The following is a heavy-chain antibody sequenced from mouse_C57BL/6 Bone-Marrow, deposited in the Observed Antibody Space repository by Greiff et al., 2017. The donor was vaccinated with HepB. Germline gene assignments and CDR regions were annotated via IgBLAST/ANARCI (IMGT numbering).Heavy chain of an antibody. Sequence: EVQLVESGGGLVQPGGSLSLSCAASGFTFTDYYMSWVRQPPGKALEWLGFIRNKANGYTTEYNASVKGRFTITRDNSQSILYLQMNALRAEDSAAYYCARYDGRAQYYAMDYWGQGTSVTVSS. D-gene: IGHD1-1*01. V-gene: IGHV7-3*01. J-gene: IGHJ4*01. CDR3: ARYDGRAQYYAMDY. CDR2: IRNKANGYTT. CDR1: GFTFTDYY.